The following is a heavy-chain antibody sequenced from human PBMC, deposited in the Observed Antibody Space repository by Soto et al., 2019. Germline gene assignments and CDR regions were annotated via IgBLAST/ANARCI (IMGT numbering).Heavy chain of an antibody. Sequence: PGGSLRLSCAASGFTFSDYYMTWIRQAPGKGLEWVSYISISRSSYTNYADSVKGRFTISRDNAKNSLYLQMNSLRAEDTAVYYCARDLGRYDILTGYLRTYYFAYWGQGTLVTVSS. J-gene: IGHJ4*02. V-gene: IGHV3-11*05. D-gene: IGHD3-9*01. CDR3: ARDLGRYDILTGYLRTYYFAY. CDR1: GFTFSDYY. CDR2: ISISRSSYT.